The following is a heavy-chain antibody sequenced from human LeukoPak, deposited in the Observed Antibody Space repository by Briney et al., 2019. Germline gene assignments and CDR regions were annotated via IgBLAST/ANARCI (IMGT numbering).Heavy chain of an antibody. CDR1: GGSISSYY. J-gene: IGHJ5*02. V-gene: IGHV4-39*01. D-gene: IGHD3-22*01. Sequence: SETLSLTCTVSGGSISSYYWGWIRQPPGKGLEWIGSIYYSGSTYYNPSLKSRVTISVDTSKNQFSLKLSSVTAADTAVYYCASQGGYYYDSSGYYAWGQGTLVTVSS. CDR3: ASQGGYYYDSSGYYA. CDR2: IYYSGST.